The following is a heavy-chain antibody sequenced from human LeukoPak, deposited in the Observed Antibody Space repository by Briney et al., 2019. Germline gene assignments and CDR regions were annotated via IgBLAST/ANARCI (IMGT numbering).Heavy chain of an antibody. V-gene: IGHV4-34*01. CDR2: INHSGST. CDR1: GGSFSGYY. CDR3: ARGPPPYYDFWSGYRISGSFDY. J-gene: IGHJ4*02. D-gene: IGHD3-3*01. Sequence: SETLSLTCAVYGGSFSGYYWSWIRQPPGKGLEWIGEINHSGSTNYNPSLKSRVTISVDTSKNQFSLKLSSVTAADTAVYYCARGPPPYYDFWSGYRISGSFDYWGQGILVTVSS.